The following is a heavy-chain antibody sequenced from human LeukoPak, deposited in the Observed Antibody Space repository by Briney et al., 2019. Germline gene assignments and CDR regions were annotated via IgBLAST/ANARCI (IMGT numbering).Heavy chain of an antibody. CDR2: IGSSGSTI. CDR1: GFTFSDYY. J-gene: IGHJ4*02. CDR3: ARLPREHYYHSSGYYSDY. D-gene: IGHD3-22*01. Sequence: PGGSLRLSCAASGFTFSDYYMIWIRQAPGKGLEWVSYIGSSGSTIYYADSVKGRFTISRDNAKNSLYLQMNSLRAEDTAVYYCARLPREHYYHSSGYYSDYWGQGTLVPVSS. V-gene: IGHV3-11*01.